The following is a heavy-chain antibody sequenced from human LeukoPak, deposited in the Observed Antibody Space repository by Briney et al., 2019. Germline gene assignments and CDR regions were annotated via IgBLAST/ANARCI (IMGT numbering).Heavy chain of an antibody. D-gene: IGHD2-2*01. Sequence: ASVKVSCKVSGYTLTELSMHWVRQAPGKGLEWMGGFDPEDGETIYAQKFQSRVTMTEDTSTDTAFMELSSLRSEDTAVYYCATVSRASQGLYYYYMDVWGKGTTVTVSS. CDR2: FDPEDGET. CDR3: ATVSRASQGLYYYYMDV. CDR1: GYTLTELS. J-gene: IGHJ6*03. V-gene: IGHV1-24*01.